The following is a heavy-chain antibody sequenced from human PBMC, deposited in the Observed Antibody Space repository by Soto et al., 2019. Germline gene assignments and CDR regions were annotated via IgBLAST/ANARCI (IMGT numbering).Heavy chain of an antibody. CDR3: ARGVQQGVAA. D-gene: IGHD3-16*01. Sequence: QVQPVTSGAEVKQPGASVTVSGKASGFTFDSYDITWVRQATGQGLEWMGWMSPNGNTGYAQELQGRITMTSDTSRTTAYMELSSLRSEYTAVYYCARGVQQGVAAWAQGTLVTGSA. CDR1: GFTFDSYD. V-gene: IGHV1-8*01. CDR2: MSPNGNT. J-gene: IGHJ5*02.